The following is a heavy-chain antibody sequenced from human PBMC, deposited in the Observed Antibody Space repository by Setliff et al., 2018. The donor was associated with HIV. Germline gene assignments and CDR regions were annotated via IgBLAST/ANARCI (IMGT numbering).Heavy chain of an antibody. J-gene: IGHJ4*02. V-gene: IGHV3-15*01. CDR1: GLRVSGAW. Sequence: PGGSLRLSCPVSGLRVSGAWLSWVRQAPGKGLEWLAGIKSETDGGTTDYAAPVKGRFTILGDDSKNMLYLEMSNLQTEDTAMYYCTHMGHYFDGTGYNRMYYFDYWGQGALVTVSS. CDR2: IKSETDGGTT. CDR3: THMGHYFDGTGYNRMYYFDY. D-gene: IGHD3-22*01.